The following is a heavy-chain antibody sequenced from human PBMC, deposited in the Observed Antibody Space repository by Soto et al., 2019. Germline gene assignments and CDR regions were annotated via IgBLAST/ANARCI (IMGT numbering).Heavy chain of an antibody. J-gene: IGHJ4*02. CDR1: GFTFSSYA. V-gene: IGHV3-23*01. CDR3: AKVVCTSNCYDY. CDR2: INGGGGTT. D-gene: IGHD2-8*01. Sequence: GWSLRLSCTASGFTFSSYAMSWVRQAPGKGLEWVSSINGGGGTTNYADSVKGRFTISRDNSKNTLYLQMNSLRAEDTAVYFCAKVVCTSNCYDYWGQGTLVTVSS.